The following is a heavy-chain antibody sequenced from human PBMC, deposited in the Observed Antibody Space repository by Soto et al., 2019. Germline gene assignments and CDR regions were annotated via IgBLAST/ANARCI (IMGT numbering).Heavy chain of an antibody. CDR2: ISSSRTYI. J-gene: IGHJ5*02. CDR3: ARPLGANPTRFDP. Sequence: EVQLVESGGGLVKPGGSLRLSCAASGFTFSSYSMNWVRQAPGKGLEWVSSISSSRTYIYYADSVKGRFTISRDNAKNSVYLQMNSLRAEDTAVYYCARPLGANPTRFDPWGQGTLGTVSS. V-gene: IGHV3-21*01. CDR1: GFTFSSYS.